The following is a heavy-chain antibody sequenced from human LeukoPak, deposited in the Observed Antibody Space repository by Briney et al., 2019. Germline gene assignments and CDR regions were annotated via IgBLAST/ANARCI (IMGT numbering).Heavy chain of an antibody. V-gene: IGHV4-34*01. D-gene: IGHD3-22*01. CDR2: INHSGST. CDR1: GGSFSGYY. Sequence: PSETLSLTCAVYGGSFSGYYWSWIRQPPAKGLEWIGEINHSGSTNYNPSLKSRVTISVDTSKNQFSLKLSSVTAADTAVYYCARGYYYDSSGYYYFDYWGQGTLVTVSS. J-gene: IGHJ4*02. CDR3: ARGYYYDSSGYYYFDY.